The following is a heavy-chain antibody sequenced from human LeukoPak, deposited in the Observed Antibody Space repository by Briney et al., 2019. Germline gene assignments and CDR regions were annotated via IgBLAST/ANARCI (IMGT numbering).Heavy chain of an antibody. V-gene: IGHV1-2*02. CDR2: INPNSGGT. CDR3: ASGVGTDSSSWDAIDY. Sequence: ASVKVSCKASGYTFTGYYMHWVRQAPGQRLEWMGWINPNSGGTNYAQKFQGRVTMTRDTSISTAYMELSRLRSDDTAVYYCASGVGTDSSSWDAIDYWGQGTLVTVSS. D-gene: IGHD6-13*01. CDR1: GYTFTGYY. J-gene: IGHJ4*02.